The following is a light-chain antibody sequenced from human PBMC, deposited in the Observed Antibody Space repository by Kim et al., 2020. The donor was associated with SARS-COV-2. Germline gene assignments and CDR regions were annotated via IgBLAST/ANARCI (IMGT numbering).Light chain of an antibody. CDR3: SSHTTSSTYV. CDR1: ISEAGYSTS. J-gene: IGLJ1*01. CDR2: DVS. Sequence: QSIAIVWTGTISEAGYSTSVCLYQQPPGKVPKLIIYDVSGRASGVSNRFSGSQSGNTVSLTISGLRAEDEADYYCSSHTTSSTYVVGSGTKVNVL. V-gene: IGLV2-14*04.